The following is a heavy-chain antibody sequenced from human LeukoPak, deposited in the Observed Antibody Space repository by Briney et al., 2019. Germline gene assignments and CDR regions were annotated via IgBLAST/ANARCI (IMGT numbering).Heavy chain of an antibody. CDR2: ITGSGDTT. CDR3: AKWGDYDILTGYYVSDF. J-gene: IGHJ4*02. Sequence: GASLRLSCAASGFIFRNYAMSWVRQAPGKGLEWVSAITGSGDTTYYADSVKGRFTISRDNSKNTLYVKVNTLRAEDTAVYYCAKWGDYDILTGYYVSDFWGQGTLVTVSS. CDR1: GFIFRNYA. V-gene: IGHV3-23*01. D-gene: IGHD3-9*01.